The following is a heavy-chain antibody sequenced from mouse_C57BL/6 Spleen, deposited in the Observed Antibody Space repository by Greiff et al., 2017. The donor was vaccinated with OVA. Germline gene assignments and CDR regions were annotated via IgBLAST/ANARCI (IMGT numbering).Heavy chain of an antibody. J-gene: IGHJ1*03. D-gene: IGHD2-1*01. CDR2: ITPNNGGT. V-gene: IGHV1-26*01. CDR3: AREGYGNYDFDV. CDR1: GYTFTDYY. Sequence: EVQLQQSGPELVTPGASVKISCKASGYTFTDYYMNWVQQSHGKSLEWIGDITPNNGGTSYNQKFKGKATVTVDKAYSTAYMELRSLTSEDSAVYYCAREGYGNYDFDVWGTGTTVTVSS.